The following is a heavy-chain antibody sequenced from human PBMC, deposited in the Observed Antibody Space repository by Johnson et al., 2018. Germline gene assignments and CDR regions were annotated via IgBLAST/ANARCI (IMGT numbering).Heavy chain of an antibody. CDR1: GFTFSSYG. CDR3: ARENTGAFDI. CDR2: IWYDGSNK. D-gene: IGHD7-27*01. Sequence: QVQLVESGGGVVQXGRSLRLSCAASGFTFSSYGMHWVRQAPGKGLEWVAVIWYDGSNKYYADSVKGRFTISRDNSKNTRYLQMNSLRAEDTAVYFCARENTGAFDIWGQGTMVTVSS. V-gene: IGHV3-33*01. J-gene: IGHJ3*02.